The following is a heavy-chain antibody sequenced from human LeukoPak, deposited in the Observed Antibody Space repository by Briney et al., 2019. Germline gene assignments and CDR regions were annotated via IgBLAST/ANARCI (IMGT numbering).Heavy chain of an antibody. J-gene: IGHJ6*03. CDR1: GFTFSNYA. V-gene: IGHV3-30*01. CDR3: ARTTEGGYSYGSFYYYYMDV. D-gene: IGHD5-18*01. Sequence: GGSLRLSCAASGFTFSNYAMHWVRQAPGKGLEWVAIISYDGSNKYYADSVKGRFTISRDNSKNTLNLQMNSLRGEDTAVYYCARTTEGGYSYGSFYYYYMDVWGKGATVTISS. CDR2: ISYDGSNK.